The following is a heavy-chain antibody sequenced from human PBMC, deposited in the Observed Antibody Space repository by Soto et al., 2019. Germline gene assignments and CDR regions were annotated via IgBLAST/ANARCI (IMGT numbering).Heavy chain of an antibody. CDR2: FDFEDGET. Sequence: ASLKVSCKVSVYTLTELSIHWVRQAPGQRLERMGGFDFEDGETIYAQKFQGRVTMTEDTSTDTANMEKRTLKSENTTKKYSKKDRITPVRGVIIIHYCGQGTMVTVSS. CDR1: VYTLTELS. V-gene: IGHV1-24*01. D-gene: IGHD3-10*01. CDR3: KKDRITPVRGVIIIHY. J-gene: IGHJ4*02.